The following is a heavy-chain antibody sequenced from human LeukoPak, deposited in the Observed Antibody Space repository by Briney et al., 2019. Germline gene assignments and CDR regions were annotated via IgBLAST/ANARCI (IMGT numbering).Heavy chain of an antibody. CDR2: IYPGDSDT. V-gene: IGHV5-51*01. J-gene: IGHJ4*02. CDR3: ARRGFDNDYWRGYYPDY. Sequence: GESLKISCKASGYDFTAYWIAWVRQMPGKGLEWMGIIYPGDSDTTYSPAFQGQVIISVDKSITTAYLQWSSLKASDTAMYYCARRGFDNDYWRGYYPDYWGQGTLVTVSS. D-gene: IGHD3-3*01. CDR1: GYDFTAYW.